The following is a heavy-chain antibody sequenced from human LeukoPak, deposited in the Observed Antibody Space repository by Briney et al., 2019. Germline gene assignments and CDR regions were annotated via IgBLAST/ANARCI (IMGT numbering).Heavy chain of an antibody. J-gene: IGHJ4*02. CDR2: TYYRSKWYN. CDR1: GDIVSTNIAS. D-gene: IGHD6-25*01. Sequence: SQTLSLTCALSGDIVSTNIASWNWIRQSPSRGLEWLGRTYYRSKWYNDYAVSVKSRITINPDTSKNQFSLQLNSVTPEDTAVYYCARRSAAADEFDYWGQGTLVTVSS. V-gene: IGHV6-1*01. CDR3: ARRSAAADEFDY.